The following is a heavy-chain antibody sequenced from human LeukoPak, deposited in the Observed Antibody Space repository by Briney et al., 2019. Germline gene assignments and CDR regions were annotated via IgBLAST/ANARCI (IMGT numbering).Heavy chain of an antibody. CDR3: AKDRSGWYSFDY. Sequence: GGPLRLSCAPSGFTFGSNAMSGVGQAPGKGREWVSAISGSGGSTYYADSVKGRFTISRDNSKNTLYLQMHSLRAEDTAVYYCAKDRSGWYSFDYWGQGTLVTVSS. D-gene: IGHD6-19*01. CDR1: GFTFGSNA. V-gene: IGHV3-23*01. J-gene: IGHJ4*02. CDR2: ISGSGGST.